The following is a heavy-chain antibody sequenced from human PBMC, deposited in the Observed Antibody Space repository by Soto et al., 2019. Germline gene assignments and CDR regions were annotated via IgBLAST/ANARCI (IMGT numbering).Heavy chain of an antibody. CDR2: ISAYNGNT. Sequence: ASVKRSCPASGYTFTSYGISWVRQAPGQGLEWMGWISAYNGNTNYAQKLQGRVTMTTDTSTSTAYMELRSLRSDDTAVYYCARGWGDRYDNRYFYDRGKRTLVSVSS. CDR1: GYTFTSYG. CDR3: ARGWGDRYDNRYFYD. V-gene: IGHV1-18*01. J-gene: IGHJ4*02. D-gene: IGHD3-16*01.